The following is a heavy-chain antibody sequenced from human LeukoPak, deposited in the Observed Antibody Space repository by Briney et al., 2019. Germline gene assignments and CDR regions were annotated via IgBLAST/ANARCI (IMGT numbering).Heavy chain of an antibody. D-gene: IGHD3-9*01. CDR2: VTGRGGST. CDR1: GFTFSNYA. Sequence: GGSLRLSCVVSGFTFSNYAMSWVRQAPGKRLEWVSAVTGRGGSTYYADSVKGRFTISRDNSRNTLFLQMNSLRAEDTAIYYCAKWGDFDILTGNYVSDFWGREPWSPSPQ. CDR3: AKWGDFDILTGNYVSDF. V-gene: IGHV3-23*01. J-gene: IGHJ4*02.